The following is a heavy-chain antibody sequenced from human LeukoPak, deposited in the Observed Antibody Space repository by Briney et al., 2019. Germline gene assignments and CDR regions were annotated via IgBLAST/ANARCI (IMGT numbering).Heavy chain of an antibody. Sequence: PGGSLRLSCAASGFTVNSNYMYWVRQGPGKGLEWDSVIYSGGTTYYADSVKGRFTISRDNSKNTLYLQMNSLRVEDTSVYYCARDPGGNQNGLDIWGQGTMVTVSS. D-gene: IGHD2-8*01. V-gene: IGHV3-66*01. J-gene: IGHJ3*02. CDR3: ARDPGGNQNGLDI. CDR2: IYSGGTT. CDR1: GFTVNSNY.